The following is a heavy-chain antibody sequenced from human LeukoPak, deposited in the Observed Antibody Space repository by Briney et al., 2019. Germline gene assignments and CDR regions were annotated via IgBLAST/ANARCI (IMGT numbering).Heavy chain of an antibody. D-gene: IGHD2-21*02. CDR3: AKDRGDLPPYFDY. Sequence: GGSLRLSCAASGFTFSSFSMNWVRQAPGKGLEWVSYIRSSGTGTDYTGSVKGRFTISRDNAKNSLYLQMNSLRAEDTAVYYCAKDRGDLPPYFDYWGQGTLVTVSS. CDR1: GFTFSSFS. CDR2: IRSSGTGT. J-gene: IGHJ4*02. V-gene: IGHV3-48*04.